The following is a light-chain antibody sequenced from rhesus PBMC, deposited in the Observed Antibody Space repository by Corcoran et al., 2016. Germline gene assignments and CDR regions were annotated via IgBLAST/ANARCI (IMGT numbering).Light chain of an antibody. J-gene: IGKJ4*01. CDR1: QGIRNY. CDR3: QQRNNYPPT. Sequence: DIQLTQSPSSLSASVGDRVTITCRASQGIRNYLAWYQQKSGRAPKLLIADASTLQSGVPSRFSGSGSGTEFTLTIRSLQPEDFATYYCQQRNNYPPTFGGGTKVEIK. CDR2: DAS. V-gene: IGKV1-38*01.